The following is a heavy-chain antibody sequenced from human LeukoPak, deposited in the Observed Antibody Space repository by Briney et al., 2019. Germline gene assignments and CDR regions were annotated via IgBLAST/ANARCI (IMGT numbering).Heavy chain of an antibody. D-gene: IGHD6-6*01. CDR1: GFTFSSYA. CDR2: IRSKAYGRTT. CDR3: TTDFLYSSSSAAYYYGMDV. J-gene: IGHJ6*02. V-gene: IGHV3-49*04. Sequence: GGSLRLSCAASGFTFSSYAMSWVRQAPGKGLEWVGFIRSKAYGRTTYSAASVKGRFTISRDDSTSLAYLQMNSLNTADTAVYYCTTDFLYSSSSAAYYYGMDVWGQGTTVTVSS.